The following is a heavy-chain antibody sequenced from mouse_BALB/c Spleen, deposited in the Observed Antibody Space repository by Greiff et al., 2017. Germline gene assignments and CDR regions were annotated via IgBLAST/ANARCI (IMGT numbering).Heavy chain of an antibody. CDR2: INPGSGGT. V-gene: IGHV1-54*01. Sequence: VKVVESGAELVRPGTSVKVSCKASGYAFTNYLIEWVKQRPGQGLEWIGVINPGSGGTNYNEKFKGKATLTADKSSSTAYMQLSSLTSDDSAVYFCARRGYYGSSYGGYFDVWGAGTTVTVSS. CDR3: ARRGYYGSSYGGYFDV. CDR1: GYAFTNYL. D-gene: IGHD1-1*01. J-gene: IGHJ1*01.